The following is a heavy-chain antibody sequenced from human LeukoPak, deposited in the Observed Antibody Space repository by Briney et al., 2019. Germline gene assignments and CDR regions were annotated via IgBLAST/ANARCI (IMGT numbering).Heavy chain of an antibody. J-gene: IGHJ4*02. D-gene: IGHD2/OR15-2a*01. CDR1: GFTFSSYA. V-gene: IGHV3-23*01. CDR2: ISGSGGST. CDR3: ARTRNRSHYILDY. Sequence: GGSLRLSCAASGFTFSSYAMSWVRQAPGKGLEWVSAISGSGGSTYYADSVKGRFTISRDNSKNTLYLQMNSLRAEDTAVYYCARTRNRSHYILDYWGQGTLVTVSS.